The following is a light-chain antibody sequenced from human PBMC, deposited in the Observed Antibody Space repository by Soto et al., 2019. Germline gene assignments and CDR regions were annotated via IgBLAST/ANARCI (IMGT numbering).Light chain of an antibody. Sequence: EVVMTQSPATLSESPGDRATLSCRASQSVSNNLAWYQQKPGQAPRLLIYGASTRATGIPARFSGSGSGTEFTLTISSLQSEDFAVYYCQQYNNWPPWTFGQGTKVEIK. CDR1: QSVSNN. V-gene: IGKV3-15*01. CDR2: GAS. J-gene: IGKJ1*01. CDR3: QQYNNWPPWT.